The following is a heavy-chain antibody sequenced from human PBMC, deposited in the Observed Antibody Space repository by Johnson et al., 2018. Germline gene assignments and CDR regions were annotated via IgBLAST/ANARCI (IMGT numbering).Heavy chain of an antibody. Sequence: QVQLVQSGAEVKKPGSSVKVSCKASGGTFSSYAISWVRQAPGHGLEWMGGIIPIFGTANYAQKFQGRVTITADESTSTAYMELSSLRSEDTAVYYCAREVGAAAGSDYYYGMDVWGQGTTVTVSS. CDR3: AREVGAAAGSDYYYGMDV. CDR2: IIPIFGTA. CDR1: GGTFSSYA. D-gene: IGHD6-13*01. J-gene: IGHJ6*02. V-gene: IGHV1-69*01.